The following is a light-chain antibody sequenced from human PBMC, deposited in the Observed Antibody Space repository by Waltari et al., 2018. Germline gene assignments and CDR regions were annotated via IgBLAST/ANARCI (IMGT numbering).Light chain of an antibody. CDR3: SSYAASNNFQVV. CDR2: EVS. J-gene: IGLJ2*01. CDR1: SSDVGSHNY. V-gene: IGLV2-8*01. Sequence: QSALTQPPSASGSPGQSVTISCTGTSSDVGSHNYVSWFQHHPGKAPKHMIYEVSNRPSGVPDRFSGSKSGNTASLTVSGLQAEDEADYYCSSYAASNNFQVVFGGGTTLTVL.